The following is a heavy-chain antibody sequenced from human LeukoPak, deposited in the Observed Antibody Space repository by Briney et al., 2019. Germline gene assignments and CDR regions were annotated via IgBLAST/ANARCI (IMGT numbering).Heavy chain of an antibody. Sequence: GGSLRLSCAASGFTFSIYAMHWVRQAPGKGLEYVSAISSNGGSTYYANSVKGRFTISRDNSKNTLYLQMGSLRAEDMAVYYCARGPIRDYGGNSGDYWGQGTLVTVSS. D-gene: IGHD4-23*01. CDR3: ARGPIRDYGGNSGDY. V-gene: IGHV3-64*01. CDR2: ISSNGGST. J-gene: IGHJ4*02. CDR1: GFTFSIYA.